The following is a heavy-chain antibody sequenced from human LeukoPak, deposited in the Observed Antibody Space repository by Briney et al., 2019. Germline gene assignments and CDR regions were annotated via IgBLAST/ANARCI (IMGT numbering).Heavy chain of an antibody. J-gene: IGHJ6*03. CDR2: IKNAGIDT. Sequence: GVSLRLFCVGSGFMFSNYYMNWVRQAPGEGLVWVSRIKNAGIDTIYADSVKGRFTVSRDNAKNTVYLQMSRLRGEDTAVYYCARGGYGHNMDVWGEGTTVTVSS. V-gene: IGHV3-74*01. CDR1: GFMFSNYY. D-gene: IGHD3-10*01. CDR3: ARGGYGHNMDV.